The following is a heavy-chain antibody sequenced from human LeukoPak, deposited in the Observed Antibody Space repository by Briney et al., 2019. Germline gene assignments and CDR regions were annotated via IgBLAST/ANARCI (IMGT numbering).Heavy chain of an antibody. J-gene: IGHJ1*01. CDR2: ISAYNGNT. CDR1: GYTFTSYG. D-gene: IGHD5-24*01. V-gene: IGHV1-18*01. CDR3: ARGGPWLQKPEYFQH. Sequence: ASVKVSCKASGYTFTSYGISWVRQAPGQGLDWMGWISAYNGNTNYAQKLQGRVTMTTDTSTSTAYMELRSLRSDDTAVYYCARGGPWLQKPEYFQHWGQGTLVTVSS.